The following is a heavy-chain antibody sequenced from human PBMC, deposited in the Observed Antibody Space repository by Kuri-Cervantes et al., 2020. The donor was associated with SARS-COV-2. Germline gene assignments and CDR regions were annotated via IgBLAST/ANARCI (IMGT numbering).Heavy chain of an antibody. Sequence: ASVKVSCKASGYTFTGYYMHWVRRAPGQGLEWMGWINPNSGGTNYAQKFQGRVTMTRATSINTVYMELSTLRSDDTAVYFCVKDVVSTFCAWGNCYISSYMDVWGRGTTVTVSS. CDR1: GYTFTGYY. V-gene: IGHV1-2*02. CDR3: VKDVVSTFCAWGNCYISSYMDV. CDR2: INPNSGGT. D-gene: IGHD2-2*02. J-gene: IGHJ6*03.